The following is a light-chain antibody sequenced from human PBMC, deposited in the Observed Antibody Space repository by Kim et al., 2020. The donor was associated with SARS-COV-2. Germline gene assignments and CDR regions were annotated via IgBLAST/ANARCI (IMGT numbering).Light chain of an antibody. CDR2: AAS. CDR1: QSISSY. J-gene: IGKJ5*01. V-gene: IGKV1-39*01. CDR3: QQSSSTPRLT. Sequence: DIQMTQSPSSLSASVGDRVTVTCRASQSISSYLNWYQQKPGKAPKLLIYAASILQSGVPSRFSGNGSGTDFTLTISTLQPEDFATYFCQQSSSTPRLTFGQGTRLEIK.